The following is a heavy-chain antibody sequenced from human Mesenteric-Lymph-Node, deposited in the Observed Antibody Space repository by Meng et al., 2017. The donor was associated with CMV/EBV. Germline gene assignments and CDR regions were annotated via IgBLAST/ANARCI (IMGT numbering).Heavy chain of an antibody. CDR2: INPNSGGT. D-gene: IGHD3-3*01. V-gene: IGHV1-2*02. Sequence: ASVKVSCKASGYPFTSYHINWVRQATGQGLEWMGWINPNSGGTNYAQKFQGRVTMTRDTSISTAYMELSRLRSDDTAVYYCARDLAPLVLRFLETGGMDVWGQGTTVTVSS. CDR3: ARDLAPLVLRFLETGGMDV. CDR1: GYPFTSYH. J-gene: IGHJ6*02.